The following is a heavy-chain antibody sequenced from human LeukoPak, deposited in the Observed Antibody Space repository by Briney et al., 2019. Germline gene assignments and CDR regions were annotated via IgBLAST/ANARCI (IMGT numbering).Heavy chain of an antibody. D-gene: IGHD3-10*01. J-gene: IGHJ3*02. CDR2: ISYDGSNK. CDR3: ARGGYYGSGPFPLQDAFDI. V-gene: IGHV3-30-3*01. Sequence: GRSLRLSCAASGFTFSSYAMHWVRQAPGKGLEWVAVISYDGSNKYYADSVKGRFTISRDNSKNTLYLQMNSLRAEDTAVYYCARGGYYGSGPFPLQDAFDIWGQGTMVTVSS. CDR1: GFTFSSYA.